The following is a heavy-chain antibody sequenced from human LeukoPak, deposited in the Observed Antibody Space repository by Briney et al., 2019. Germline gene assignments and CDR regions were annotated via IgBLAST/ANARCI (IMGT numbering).Heavy chain of an antibody. CDR1: GGSISSYY. V-gene: IGHV4-59*01. D-gene: IGHD3-10*01. CDR3: ARAPLLWFGELLISYFDY. Sequence: PSETLSLTCTVSGGSISSYYWSWIRQPPGKGLEWIGYIYYSGSTNYNPSLKSRVTISVDTSKSQFSLKLSSVTAADTAVYYCARAPLLWFGELLISYFDYWGQGTLVTVSS. J-gene: IGHJ4*02. CDR2: IYYSGST.